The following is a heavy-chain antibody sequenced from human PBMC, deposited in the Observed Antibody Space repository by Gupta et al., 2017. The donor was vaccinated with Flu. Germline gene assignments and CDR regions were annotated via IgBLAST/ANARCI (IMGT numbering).Heavy chain of an antibody. Sequence: GLTFNNYAMTWVRQSPGKGLEWVSAISGSGASTYYADAVKGRFTISRDNSKNTVYLQMNSLRAEDTASYYCAKATPTQEDVWDQGTTVTVAS. CDR1: GLTFNNYA. CDR3: AKATPTQEDV. V-gene: IGHV3-23*01. CDR2: ISGSGAST. J-gene: IGHJ6*02.